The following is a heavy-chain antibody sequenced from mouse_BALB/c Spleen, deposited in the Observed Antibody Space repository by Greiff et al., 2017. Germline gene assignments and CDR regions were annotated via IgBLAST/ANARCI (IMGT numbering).Heavy chain of an antibody. CDR3: ARGHYGNYGDY. CDR2: ISCYNGAT. D-gene: IGHD2-1*01. Sequence: LVKTGASVKISCKASDYSFTGYYMHWVKQSHGKSLEWIGYISCYNGATSYNQKFKGKATFTVDTSSSTAYMQFNSLTSEDSAVYYCARGHYGNYGDYWCQGTSVTVSS. CDR1: DYSFTGYY. J-gene: IGHJ4*01. V-gene: IGHV1S34*01.